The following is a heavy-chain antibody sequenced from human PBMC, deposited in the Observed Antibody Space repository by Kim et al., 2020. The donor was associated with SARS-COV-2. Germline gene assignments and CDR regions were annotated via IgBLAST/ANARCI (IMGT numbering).Heavy chain of an antibody. D-gene: IGHD2-2*01. V-gene: IGHV4-34*01. J-gene: IGHJ4*02. CDR1: GGSFSGYY. Sequence: SETLSLTCAVYGGSFSGYYLSWIRQPPGKGLEWIWGINHSGSTNYNPSLMSRVTISVDTSKNQFSLKQSSVTAADTAVYYWAKRYCSSTSCYAGVYCLDYWGQGNLGTVSS. CDR3: AKRYCSSTSCYAGVYCLDY. CDR2: INHSGST.